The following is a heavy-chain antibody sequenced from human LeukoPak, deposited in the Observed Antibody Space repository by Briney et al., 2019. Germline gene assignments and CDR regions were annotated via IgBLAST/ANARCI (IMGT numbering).Heavy chain of an antibody. CDR3: ARDTSGSYISDY. V-gene: IGHV1-69*05. CDR2: IIPIFGTA. J-gene: IGHJ4*02. D-gene: IGHD1-26*01. CDR1: GGTFSSYA. Sequence: SVKVSCKASGGTFSSYAISWVRQAPGQGLEWMGGIIPIFGTANYAQKFQGRVTITTDESTSTAYMELSSLRSEDTAVYYCARDTSGSYISDYWGQGTLVTVSS.